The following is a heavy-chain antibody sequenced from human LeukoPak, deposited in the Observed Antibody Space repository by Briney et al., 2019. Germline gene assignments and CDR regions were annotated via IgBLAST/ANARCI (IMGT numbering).Heavy chain of an antibody. V-gene: IGHV3-21*01. J-gene: IGHJ4*02. D-gene: IGHD3-10*01. CDR3: ARGGSYSISFDY. Sequence: PGGSLRLSCAASGFTFSSYSMNWVRQAPGKGLEWVSSISSSSSYIYYADSVKGRFTISRDNAKNSLYLQMNSLRAEDTAAYYCARGGSYSISFDYWGQGTLVTVSS. CDR1: GFTFSSYS. CDR2: ISSSSSYI.